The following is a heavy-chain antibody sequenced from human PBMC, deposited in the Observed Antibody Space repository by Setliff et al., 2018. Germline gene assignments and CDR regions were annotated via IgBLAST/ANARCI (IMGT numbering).Heavy chain of an antibody. CDR1: GESFDNHY. Sequence: SETLSLTCAVYGESFDNHYWTWIRQPPGERLEWIGEINHRGFTDYKPSLKSRLTMSVDTSGNQFSLNLKSVTAADTAVYFCARDGSYYDRGGNRTWFFDLWGRGTLVTVSS. D-gene: IGHD3-22*01. CDR3: ARDGSYYDRGGNRTWFFDL. V-gene: IGHV4-34*01. CDR2: INHRGFT. J-gene: IGHJ2*01.